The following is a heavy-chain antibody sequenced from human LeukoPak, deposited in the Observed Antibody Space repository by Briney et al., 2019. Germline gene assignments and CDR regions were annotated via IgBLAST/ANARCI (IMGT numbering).Heavy chain of an antibody. Sequence: PSETLSLTCTVSGGSISGYFWSWIRQPPGKGLEWVGYIYYSGYTNYNPSLKSRVTISLDTSENQFSLKLSSVTAADTAVYYCARLMTESSAIDYWGQGTLVTVSS. CDR3: ARLMTESSAIDY. CDR1: GGSISGYF. V-gene: IGHV4-59*08. D-gene: IGHD1-14*01. CDR2: IYYSGYT. J-gene: IGHJ4*02.